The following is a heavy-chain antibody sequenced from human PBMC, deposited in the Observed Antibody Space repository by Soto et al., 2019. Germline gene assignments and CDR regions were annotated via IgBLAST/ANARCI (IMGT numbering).Heavy chain of an antibody. CDR3: TRDGVSISGVGRTYNGMDV. Sequence: EEILVESGGGLVQPGGSLRLSCAASGFSLCGYELNWVRQAPGRGLEWVVYISGSGSTIYYAESVTGRFTISRDDASNLLSLQMNSLRGEDTAVYYCTRDGVSISGVGRTYNGMDVWGQGATVTVAS. V-gene: IGHV3-48*03. CDR2: ISGSGSTI. D-gene: IGHD1-7*01. CDR1: GFSLCGYE. J-gene: IGHJ6*02.